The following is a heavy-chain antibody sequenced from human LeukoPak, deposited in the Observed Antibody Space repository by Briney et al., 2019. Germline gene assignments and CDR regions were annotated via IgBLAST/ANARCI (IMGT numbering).Heavy chain of an antibody. CDR2: ISAYNGNT. Sequence: GASVKVSCKASGYTFNNYGLSWVRQAPGQGPEWMGWISAYNGNTYYAQKLQGRVTMTTDTSTSTAYMELRSLKSDDTAVYYCARDHLAAAGSGGWGQGTLVTVSS. CDR1: GYTFNNYG. CDR3: ARDHLAAAGSGG. J-gene: IGHJ4*02. V-gene: IGHV1-18*01. D-gene: IGHD6-13*01.